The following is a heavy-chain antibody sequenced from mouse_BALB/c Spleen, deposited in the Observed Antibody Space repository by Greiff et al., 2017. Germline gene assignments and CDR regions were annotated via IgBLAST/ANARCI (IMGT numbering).Heavy chain of an antibody. J-gene: IGHJ3*01. CDR3: ARDVYGAWFAY. CDR2: SRNKANDYTT. CDR1: GFTFSDFY. V-gene: IGHV7-1*02. Sequence: EVKVVESGGGLVQPGGSLRLSCATSGFTFSDFYMEWVRQPPGKRLEWIAASRNKANDYTTEYSASVKGRFIVSRDTSQSILYLQMNALRAEDTAIYYCARDVYGAWFAYWGQGTLVTVSA. D-gene: IGHD1-1*01.